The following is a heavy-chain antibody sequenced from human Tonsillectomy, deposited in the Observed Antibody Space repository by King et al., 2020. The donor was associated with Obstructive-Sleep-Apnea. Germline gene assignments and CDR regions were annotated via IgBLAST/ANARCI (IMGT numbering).Heavy chain of an antibody. CDR1: GYSISSGYY. Sequence: LQLQESGPGLVKPSETLSLTCTVSGYSISSGYYWGLIRQPPGKGLEWIGSIYHSGSTYYNPSLKSRVTLSVDTSKNQFSLKLSSVTAADTAVFYCARELRRAYSSGWHDAFDIWGQGTMVTVSS. J-gene: IGHJ3*02. CDR3: ARELRRAYSSGWHDAFDI. D-gene: IGHD6-19*01. CDR2: IYHSGST. V-gene: IGHV4-38-2*02.